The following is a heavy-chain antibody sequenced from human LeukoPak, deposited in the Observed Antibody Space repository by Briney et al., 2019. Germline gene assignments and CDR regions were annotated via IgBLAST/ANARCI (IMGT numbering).Heavy chain of an antibody. Sequence: PSGTLSLTCTVSGGSISSGDYYWSWIRQPPGKGLEWIGYIYYSGSTYYNPSLKSRVTISVDTSKNQFSLKLSSVTAADTAVYYCARDDCTNGHGWFDPWGQGTLVTVSS. D-gene: IGHD2-8*01. CDR1: GGSISSGDYY. CDR2: IYYSGST. CDR3: ARDDCTNGHGWFDP. J-gene: IGHJ5*02. V-gene: IGHV4-30-4*08.